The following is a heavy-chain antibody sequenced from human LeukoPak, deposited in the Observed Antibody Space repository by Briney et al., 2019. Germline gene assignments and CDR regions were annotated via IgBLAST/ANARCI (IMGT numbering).Heavy chain of an antibody. D-gene: IGHD4-17*01. CDR2: INPNSGGT. V-gene: IGHV1-2*02. CDR1: GYTFTGYY. Sequence: ALVKVSCKASGYTFTGYYMHWVRQAPGQGLEWIGWINPNSGGTNYAQKFQGRVTMTSDPSISTAYMELSRLRSDDTAVYYCAREARVTRSWFDPWGQGTLVTVSS. J-gene: IGHJ5*02. CDR3: AREARVTRSWFDP.